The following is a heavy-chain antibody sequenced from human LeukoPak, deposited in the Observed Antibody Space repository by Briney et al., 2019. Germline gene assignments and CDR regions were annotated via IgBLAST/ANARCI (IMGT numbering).Heavy chain of an antibody. V-gene: IGHV3-48*01. CDR3: AKGMVRGVDDAFDI. Sequence: GGSLRLSCAASGFTFSSYSMNWVRQAPGKGLEWVSYISSSSSTIYYADSVKGRFTISRDNAKNSLYLQMNSLRAEDTALYYCAKGMVRGVDDAFDIWGQGTMVTVSS. CDR2: ISSSSSTI. D-gene: IGHD3-10*01. CDR1: GFTFSSYS. J-gene: IGHJ3*02.